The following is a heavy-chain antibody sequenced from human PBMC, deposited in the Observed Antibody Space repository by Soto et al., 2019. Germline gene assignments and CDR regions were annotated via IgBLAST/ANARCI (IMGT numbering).Heavy chain of an antibody. CDR2: IYHSGST. J-gene: IGHJ4*02. V-gene: IGHV4-30-2*01. Sequence: PSETLSLTCAVSGGSISSGGYSWSWIRQPPGKGLEWIGYIYHSGSTYYNPSLKSRVTISVDRSKNQFSLKLSSVTAADTAVYYCARGVYDILTGYSMAVFFDYWGQGTLVTVSS. CDR1: GGSISSGGYS. D-gene: IGHD3-9*01. CDR3: ARGVYDILTGYSMAVFFDY.